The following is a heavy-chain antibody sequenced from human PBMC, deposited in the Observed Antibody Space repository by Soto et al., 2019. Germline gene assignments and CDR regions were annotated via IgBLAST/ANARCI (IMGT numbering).Heavy chain of an antibody. J-gene: IGHJ5*02. V-gene: IGHV1-18*01. CDR3: ARGWAAAGQPAWFDP. CDR2: ISAYNGNT. CDR1: GYTFTSYG. D-gene: IGHD6-13*01. Sequence: GASVKVSCKASGYTFTSYGISWVRQAPGQGLEWMGWISAYNGNTNYAQKLQGRVTMTTDTSTSTAYMELRSLRSDDTAVYYCARGWAAAGQPAWFDPWGQGTLVTVSS.